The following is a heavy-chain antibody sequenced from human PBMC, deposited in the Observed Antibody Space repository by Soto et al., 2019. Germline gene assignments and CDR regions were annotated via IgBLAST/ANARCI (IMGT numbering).Heavy chain of an antibody. CDR2: ISSSSSTI. J-gene: IGHJ3*02. CDR3: ARDLSSGWYGDAFDI. CDR1: GFTFSSYS. V-gene: IGHV3-48*01. Sequence: PGGSLILSCAASGFTFSSYSMNWVRQAPGKGLEWVSYISSSSSTIYYADSVKGRFTISRDNAKNSLYLQMNSLRAEDTAVYYCARDLSSGWYGDAFDIWGQGTMVTVSS. D-gene: IGHD6-19*01.